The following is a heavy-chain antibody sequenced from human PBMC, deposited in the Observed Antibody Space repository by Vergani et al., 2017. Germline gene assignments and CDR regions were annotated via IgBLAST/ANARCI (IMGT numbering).Heavy chain of an antibody. CDR3: ASDYRTVAGTLN. V-gene: IGHV3-33*08. CDR1: GFTFSSYG. Sequence: VQLLESGGGLVQPGGSLRLSCAASGFTFSSYGMHWFRQAPGKGLEWVAVICYAGSNKYYADSVKGRFTISRDNSKNTLYLQMNSLRAEDTAVYYCASDYRTVAGTLNWGQGTLVTVSS. CDR2: ICYAGSNK. J-gene: IGHJ4*02. D-gene: IGHD6-19*01.